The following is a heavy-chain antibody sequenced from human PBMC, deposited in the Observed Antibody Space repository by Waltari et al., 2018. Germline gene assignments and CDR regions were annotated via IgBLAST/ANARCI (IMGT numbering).Heavy chain of an antibody. CDR1: GFTFPPAW. J-gene: IGHJ4*01. D-gene: IGHD7-27*01. Sequence: EVQMVESGGGSMKPGDSLRLARVASGFTFPPAWLTWVRQAPGKGLGWCGRSKSQNDGAITDFAASVRGRFSSSRDDSQNMVFLQLNNLRTEDTAVDYCTTLDAPWGGWGHGTLVTVAS. CDR3: TTLDAPWGG. CDR2: SKSQNDGAIT. V-gene: IGHV3-15*01.